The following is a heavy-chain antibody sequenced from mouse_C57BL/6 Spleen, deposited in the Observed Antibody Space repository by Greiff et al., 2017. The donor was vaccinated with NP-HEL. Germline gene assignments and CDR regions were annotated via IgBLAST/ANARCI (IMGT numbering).Heavy chain of an antibody. CDR2: INPNNGGT. J-gene: IGHJ1*03. D-gene: IGHD2-1*01. CDR1: GYTFTDYN. CDR3: ARAAYGNSRYWYFDV. V-gene: IGHV1-18*01. Sequence: VQLQQSGPELVKPGASVKIPCKASGYTFTDYNMDWVKQSHGKSLEWIGDINPNNGGTIYNQKFKGKATLTVDKSSSTAYMELRSLTSEDTAVYYCARAAYGNSRYWYFDVWGTGTTVTVSS.